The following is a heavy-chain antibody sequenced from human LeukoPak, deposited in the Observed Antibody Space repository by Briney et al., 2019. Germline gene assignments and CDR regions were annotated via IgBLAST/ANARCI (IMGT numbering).Heavy chain of an antibody. CDR1: GYSFTSYW. Sequence: AGESLKISCKGSGYSFTSYWIGWVRQMPGKGLEWMGIIYCGDSDTRYSPSFQGQVTISVDRSIITAYLQWSSLKASDTAMYYCAGRGIVAAGDTFDIWGQGTMVTVSS. D-gene: IGHD6-13*01. V-gene: IGHV5-51*01. CDR2: IYCGDSDT. J-gene: IGHJ3*02. CDR3: AGRGIVAAGDTFDI.